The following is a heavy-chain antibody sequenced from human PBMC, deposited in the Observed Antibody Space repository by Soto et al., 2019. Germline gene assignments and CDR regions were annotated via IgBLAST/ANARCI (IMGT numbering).Heavy chain of an antibody. CDR3: ARDGGSGTVYQDNVYYGMDV. J-gene: IGHJ6*01. Sequence: EVQLVETGGGLIQPGGSLRLSCAGSGLAVSDYSMSWVRQAPGKGLEWIAFIYKDGSTYYADSVQGRFTISRDSSKNTMNLQLNTLRAEDTAVYYCARDGGSGTVYQDNVYYGMDVWGQGTTVTVSS. CDR2: IYKDGST. CDR1: GLAVSDYS. D-gene: IGHD3-10*01. V-gene: IGHV3-53*02.